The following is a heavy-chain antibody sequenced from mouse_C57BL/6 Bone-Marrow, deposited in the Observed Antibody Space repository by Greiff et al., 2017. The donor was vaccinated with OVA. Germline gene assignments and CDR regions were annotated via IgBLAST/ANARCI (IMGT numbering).Heavy chain of an antibody. CDR1: GYTFTDYN. V-gene: IGHV1-18*01. D-gene: IGHD1-1*01. J-gene: IGHJ1*03. CDR2: INPNNGGT. Sequence: VQLKQSGPELVKPGASVKIPCKASGYTFTDYNMDWVKQSHGKSLEWIGDINPNNGGTIYNQKFKGKATLTVDKSSSTAYMELRSLTSEDTAVYYCALHYYGSSHWYFDVWGTGTTVTVSS. CDR3: ALHYYGSSHWYFDV.